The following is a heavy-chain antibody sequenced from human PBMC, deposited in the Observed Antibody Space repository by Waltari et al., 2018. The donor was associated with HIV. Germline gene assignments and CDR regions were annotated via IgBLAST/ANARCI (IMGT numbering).Heavy chain of an antibody. CDR3: ARGGFYGSGSKVN. CDR2: IKQNGSEK. V-gene: IGHV3-7*04. J-gene: IGHJ4*02. D-gene: IGHD3-10*01. Sequence: EVQLVEAGGGVVQPGGSLRRSCEAPGFTFSSYWMSWAPQAPGKGVGWGAKIKQNGSEKYYLDSVNGRFTISRDNAENSLYLKMNSLRAEDTAVYYCARGGFYGSGSKVNWGQGTLVTVSS. CDR1: GFTFSSYW.